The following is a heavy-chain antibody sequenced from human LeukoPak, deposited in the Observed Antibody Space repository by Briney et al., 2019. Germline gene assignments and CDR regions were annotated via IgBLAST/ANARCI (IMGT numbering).Heavy chain of an antibody. Sequence: GGSLRLSCAASGFTFSSYGMHWVRQAPGKGLEWVAVISYDGSNKYYADSVKGRFTISRDNSKNTLYLQMNSLRAEDTAVYYCARDDGSPTDYWGQGTLVTVSS. CDR1: GFTFSSYG. J-gene: IGHJ4*02. CDR2: ISYDGSNK. CDR3: ARDDGSPTDY. D-gene: IGHD4-17*01. V-gene: IGHV3-30*03.